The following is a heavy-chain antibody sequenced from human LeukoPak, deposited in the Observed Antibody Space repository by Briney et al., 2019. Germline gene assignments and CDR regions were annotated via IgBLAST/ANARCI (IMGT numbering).Heavy chain of an antibody. D-gene: IGHD3-16*02. Sequence: PGGSLRLSCAASGFTFSSYGMHWVRQAPGKGLEWVAAISYDGSNKYYADSVKGRFTISRDNSKNTLYLQMNSLRAEDTAVYCCAKDLMITFGGVIAPDYWGQGTLVTVSS. CDR1: GFTFSSYG. V-gene: IGHV3-30*18. CDR2: ISYDGSNK. CDR3: AKDLMITFGGVIAPDY. J-gene: IGHJ4*02.